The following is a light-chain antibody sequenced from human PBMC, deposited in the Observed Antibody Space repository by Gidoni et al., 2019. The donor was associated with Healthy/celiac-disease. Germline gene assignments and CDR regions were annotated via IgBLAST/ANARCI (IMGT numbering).Light chain of an antibody. J-gene: IGKJ5*01. CDR1: QSVSSY. V-gene: IGKV3-11*01. CDR3: QQRRNWPFA. CDR2: DAS. Sequence: EIVLTQSPATLSLSPGERATLSCRASQSVSSYLAWYQQKPGQAPRLLIYDASNRATGIPARFSGSGSGTDFTLTISSLEPEDFAVYDCQQRRNWPFAFGQGTRLEIK.